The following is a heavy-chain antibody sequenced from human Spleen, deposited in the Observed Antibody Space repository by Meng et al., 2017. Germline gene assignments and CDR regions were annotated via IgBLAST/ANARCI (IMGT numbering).Heavy chain of an antibody. CDR2: IITKTNTYAA. V-gene: IGHV3-73*01. D-gene: IGHD6-19*01. J-gene: IGHJ3*02. CDR3: TVYISGHM. Sequence: GESLKISCAASGFYFNNAWMSWVRQASGKGLEWVGRIITKTNTYAAAYAASVKGRFTISRDDSKNTAYLQMKSLRSEDTALYYCTVYISGHMWGRGTMVTVSS. CDR1: GFYFNNAW.